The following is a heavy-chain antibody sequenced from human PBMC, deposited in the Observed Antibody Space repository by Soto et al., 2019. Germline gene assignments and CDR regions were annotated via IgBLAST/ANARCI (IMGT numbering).Heavy chain of an antibody. CDR2: ISAYNGNT. Sequence: QVQLVQSGAEVKKPGASVKVSCKASGYTFTSYGISWVRQAPGQGLEWMGWISAYNGNTKYAQKLQGSVTTTTDTSTSTACMELRSLRSDDMAVYYCARDLGGSYYAPVDYWGQGTLVTVSS. D-gene: IGHD1-26*01. V-gene: IGHV1-18*03. J-gene: IGHJ4*02. CDR3: ARDLGGSYYAPVDY. CDR1: GYTFTSYG.